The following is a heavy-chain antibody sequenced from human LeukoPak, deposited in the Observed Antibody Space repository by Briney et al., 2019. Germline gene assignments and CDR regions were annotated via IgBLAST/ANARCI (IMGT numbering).Heavy chain of an antibody. V-gene: IGHV3-48*03. CDR1: GFTFSSYE. CDR3: ARPLSIVGATIGAFDI. Sequence: GGSLRLSCAASGFTFSSYEMNWVRQAPGKGLEWVSYISGSGSAIYYADSVKGRFTISRDNAQNSLFLQMSSLRAEDTAVYYCARPLSIVGATIGAFDIWGQGTMVTVSS. CDR2: ISGSGSAI. D-gene: IGHD1-26*01. J-gene: IGHJ3*02.